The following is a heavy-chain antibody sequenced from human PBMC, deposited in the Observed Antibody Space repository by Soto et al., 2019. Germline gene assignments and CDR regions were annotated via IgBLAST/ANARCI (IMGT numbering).Heavy chain of an antibody. D-gene: IGHD6-13*01. CDR3: ARDPLQQQLVPFDAFDI. CDR2: TIPIFGTA. J-gene: IGHJ3*02. CDR1: GGTFSSYA. V-gene: IGHV1-69*13. Sequence: SVKVSCKASGGTFSSYAISWVRQAPGQGLEWMGGTIPIFGTANYAQKFQGRVTITADESTSTAYMELSSLRSEDTAVYYCARDPLQQQLVPFDAFDICGQGTMVTVSS.